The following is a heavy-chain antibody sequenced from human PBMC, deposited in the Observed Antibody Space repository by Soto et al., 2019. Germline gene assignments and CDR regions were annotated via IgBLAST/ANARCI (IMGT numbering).Heavy chain of an antibody. V-gene: IGHV1-3*01. CDR2: INGKGDT. J-gene: IGHJ4*02. CDR1: GYTFTSYA. Sequence: QVHLVQSGAEVKKPGASVKLSCRASGYTFTSYAIHWVRQAPGQRLEWMGWINGKGDTKYSRKLQDRVTITRDTSATTAYMELSRLTSEDTALYYCAREYKWAQGDYCGQVSLVTVSS. D-gene: IGHD1-1*01. CDR3: AREYKWAQGDY.